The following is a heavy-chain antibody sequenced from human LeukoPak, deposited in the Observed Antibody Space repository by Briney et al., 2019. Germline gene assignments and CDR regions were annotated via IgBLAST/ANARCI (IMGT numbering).Heavy chain of an antibody. D-gene: IGHD2-2*01. CDR2: IYYSGST. CDR1: GGSISSYY. V-gene: IGHV4-59*01. J-gene: IGHJ3*02. Sequence: SETLSLTCTVSGGSISSYYWSWIRQPPGKGLEWIGYIYYSGSTNYNPSLKGRVTISVDTSKNQFSLKLSSVTAADTAVYYCARDGVVVVSAGAFDIWGQGTMVTVSS. CDR3: ARDGVVVVSAGAFDI.